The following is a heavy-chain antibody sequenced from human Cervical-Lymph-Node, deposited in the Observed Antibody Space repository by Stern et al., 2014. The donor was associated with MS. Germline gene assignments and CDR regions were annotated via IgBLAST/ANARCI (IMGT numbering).Heavy chain of an antibody. CDR2: SGSDGDT. Sequence: EVQLVESGGGLVQPGGSLRLSCAGSGFTLRNFAMTWIRQAPGKGLAWVSGSGSDGDTHYAESATGRFTMSSDTCTNTLTTTMGNLTVEDRAVYFCGKDLHYGPADSWGKGTLVTISS. J-gene: IGHJ4*02. D-gene: IGHD3-16*01. CDR1: GFTLRNFA. CDR3: GKDLHYGPADS. V-gene: IGHV3-23*04.